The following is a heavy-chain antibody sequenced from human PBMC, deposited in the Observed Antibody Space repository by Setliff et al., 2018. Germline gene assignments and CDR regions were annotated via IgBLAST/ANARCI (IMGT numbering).Heavy chain of an antibody. D-gene: IGHD1-26*01. CDR3: ATSYSGSYYGY. J-gene: IGHJ4*02. Sequence: ASVKVSCKASGYTFTSYDINWVRQATGQGLEWMGWMNPNSGNTGYAQKFQGRVTMTWNTSLNTAYMELSSLRSEDTAVYYCATSYSGSYYGYWGQGTLVTVSS. CDR1: GYTFTSYD. V-gene: IGHV1-8*02. CDR2: MNPNSGNT.